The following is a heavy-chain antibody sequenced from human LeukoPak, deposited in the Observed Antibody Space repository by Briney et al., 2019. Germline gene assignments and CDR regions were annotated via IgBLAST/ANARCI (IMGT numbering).Heavy chain of an antibody. CDR1: GGIFSSFT. J-gene: IGHJ3*02. CDR3: ARDPGAPVRAFDI. D-gene: IGHD3-10*01. V-gene: IGHV1-69*04. Sequence: ASVKVSCKASGGIFSSFTISWVRQAPGQGLEWMGRIIPLLGIANFGQKFQGRVTITADESTSTAYMELSSLRSEDTAIYYCARDPGAPVRAFDIWGQGTMVTVSS. CDR2: IIPLLGIA.